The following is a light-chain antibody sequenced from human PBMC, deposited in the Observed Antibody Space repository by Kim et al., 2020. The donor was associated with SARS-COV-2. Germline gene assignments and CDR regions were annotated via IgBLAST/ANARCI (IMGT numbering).Light chain of an antibody. J-gene: IGKJ4*01. Sequence: EIVLTQSPATLSLSPGERATLSCRASQSVTSYLAWYQQKPGQAPRLLIYDTSNRATGIPARFSGSGSGTDFTLTISSLEPEDFAVYYCQQHISSPLTLGGGTKVDIK. CDR2: DTS. V-gene: IGKV3-11*01. CDR3: QQHISSPLT. CDR1: QSVTSY.